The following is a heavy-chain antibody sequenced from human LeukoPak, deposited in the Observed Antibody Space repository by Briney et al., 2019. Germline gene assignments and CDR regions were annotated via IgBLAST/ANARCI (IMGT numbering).Heavy chain of an antibody. V-gene: IGHV4-30-2*01. CDR3: ASYSGSYGDAFDI. J-gene: IGHJ3*02. CDR2: IYHSGST. D-gene: IGHD1-26*01. CDR1: GGSISSGGYS. Sequence: SETLSLTCAVSGGSISSGGYSWSWIRQPPGKGLEWIGYIYHSGSTYYNPSPKSRVTISVDRSKNQFSLKLSSVTAADTAVYYCASYSGSYGDAFDIWGQGTMVTVSS.